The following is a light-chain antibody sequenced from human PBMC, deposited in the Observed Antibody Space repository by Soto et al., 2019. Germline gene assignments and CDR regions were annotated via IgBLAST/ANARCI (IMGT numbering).Light chain of an antibody. Sequence: EIVLTQSPGTLSLSPGARATLSCRASQSVSNNFLAWYQQKPGQAPRLLIYGTSNRATGIPDRFSGSGSGTDFTLIISGLQPDDFATYYCQQYDTFWTFGQGTKVEI. CDR3: QQYDTFWT. V-gene: IGKV3-20*01. CDR2: GTS. CDR1: QSVSNNF. J-gene: IGKJ1*01.